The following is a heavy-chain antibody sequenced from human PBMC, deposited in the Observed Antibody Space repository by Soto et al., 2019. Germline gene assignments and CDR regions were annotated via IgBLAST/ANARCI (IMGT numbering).Heavy chain of an antibody. J-gene: IGHJ6*02. Sequence: SVKVSCKASGGTFSSYAISWVRQAPGQGLEWMGGIIPIFGTANYAQKFQGRVTITADESTSTAYMELSSLRSEDTAVYYCARALYYDFWSGPRMDVWGQGTTVTVSS. CDR2: IIPIFGTA. CDR3: ARALYYDFWSGPRMDV. V-gene: IGHV1-69*13. CDR1: GGTFSSYA. D-gene: IGHD3-3*01.